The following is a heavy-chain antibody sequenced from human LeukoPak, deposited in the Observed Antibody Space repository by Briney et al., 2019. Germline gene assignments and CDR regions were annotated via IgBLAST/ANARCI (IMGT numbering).Heavy chain of an antibody. Sequence: PGGSLRLSCAASGFTVSSNYMSWVRQAPGKGLEWVSVIYSGGSTYYADSVKGRFTISRHNSKNTLYLQMNSLRAEDAAVYYCARWQAGCGGDRYTPVHDAFDIWGQGTMVTVSS. CDR2: IYSGGST. CDR1: GFTVSSNY. D-gene: IGHD2-21*02. J-gene: IGHJ3*02. CDR3: ARWQAGCGGDRYTPVHDAFDI. V-gene: IGHV3-53*04.